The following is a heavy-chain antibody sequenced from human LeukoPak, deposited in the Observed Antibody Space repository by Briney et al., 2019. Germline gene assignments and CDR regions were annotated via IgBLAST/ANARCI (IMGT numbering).Heavy chain of an antibody. V-gene: IGHV3-21*01. CDR2: ISSSSSYI. CDR3: ARDLHSRGYYDSSGLNHYYYGMDV. D-gene: IGHD3-22*01. Sequence: GGSLRLSCAASGSTFSSYSMNWVRQAPGKGLEWVSSISSSSSYIYYADSVKGRFTISRDNAKNSLYLQMNSLRAEDTAVYYCARDLHSRGYYDSSGLNHYYYGMDVWGQGTTVTVSS. J-gene: IGHJ6*02. CDR1: GSTFSSYS.